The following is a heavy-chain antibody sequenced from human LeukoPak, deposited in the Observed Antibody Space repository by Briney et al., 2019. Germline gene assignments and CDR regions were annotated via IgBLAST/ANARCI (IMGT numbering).Heavy chain of an antibody. CDR3: ARLLPEGVVLDNQGDI. J-gene: IGHJ3*02. V-gene: IGHV4-39*01. CDR2: IYYSGST. Sequence: PSETLSLTCTVSGGSISSSSYYWGWIRQPPGKGLEWIGSIYYSGSTYYNPSLKSRVTIPVDTSKNQFSLKLSSVTAADTAVYYCARLLPEGVVLDNQGDIWGQGTMVTVSS. D-gene: IGHD3-3*01. CDR1: GGSISSSSYY.